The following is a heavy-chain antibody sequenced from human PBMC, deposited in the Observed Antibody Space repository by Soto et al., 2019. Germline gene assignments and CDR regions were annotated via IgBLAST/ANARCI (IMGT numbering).Heavy chain of an antibody. Sequence: TSETLSLTCTVSGGSISSYYWSWIRQPPGKGLEWIGYIYYSGSTNYNPSLKSRVTISVDTSKNQFSLKLSSVTAADTAVYYCARVTARRYGDFYNWFDPWGQGTLVTVSS. CDR2: IYYSGST. CDR1: GGSISSYY. CDR3: ARVTARRYGDFYNWFDP. J-gene: IGHJ5*02. V-gene: IGHV4-59*01. D-gene: IGHD4-17*01.